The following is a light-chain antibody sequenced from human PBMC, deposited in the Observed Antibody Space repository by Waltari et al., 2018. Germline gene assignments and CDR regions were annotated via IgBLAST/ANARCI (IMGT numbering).Light chain of an antibody. CDR3: QQYNTYPYT. Sequence: DIQMTQSPSTLSASVGDRVVLTCRASQSVTTWLAWYQQKPGKAPKLLIYDASNWETGVPSRFSGSGSGTEFTLTISSLQPDDFATYYCQQYNTYPYTFGQGTKLEIK. J-gene: IGKJ2*01. CDR1: QSVTTW. V-gene: IGKV1-5*01. CDR2: DAS.